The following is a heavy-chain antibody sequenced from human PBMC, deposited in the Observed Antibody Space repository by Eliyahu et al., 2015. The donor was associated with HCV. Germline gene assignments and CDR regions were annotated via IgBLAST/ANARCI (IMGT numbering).Heavy chain of an antibody. CDR1: GYTFTSYD. J-gene: IGHJ4*02. CDR3: ARALLSTIRGRPMVRGGIGY. CDR2: MNPNSGNT. V-gene: IGHV1-8*01. D-gene: IGHD3-10*01. Sequence: QVQLVQSGAEVXKPGASVKVSCKASGYTFTSYDIXWVRQATGQGLXGMGWMNPNSGNTGYAQKFQGRVTMTRNTSISTAYMELSSLRSEDTAVYYCARALLSTIRGRPMVRGGIGYWGQGTLVTVSS.